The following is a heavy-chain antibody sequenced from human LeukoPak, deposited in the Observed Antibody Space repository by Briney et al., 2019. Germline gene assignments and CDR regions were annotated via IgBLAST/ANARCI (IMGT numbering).Heavy chain of an antibody. CDR3: AREDYGDPDY. V-gene: IGHV3-48*03. CDR1: GFTFSSYE. J-gene: IGHJ4*02. Sequence: GGSLRLSCAASGFTFSSYEMNWVRQAPGKGLEWVSYISSSGSTIYYADSVKGRFTISRDNAKNSLYLQMNSLRAEDTAVYYCAREDYGDPDYWGQGTLVTVSS. CDR2: ISSSGSTI. D-gene: IGHD4-17*01.